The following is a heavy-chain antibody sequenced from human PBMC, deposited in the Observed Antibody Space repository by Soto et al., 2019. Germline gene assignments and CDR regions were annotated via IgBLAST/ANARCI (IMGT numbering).Heavy chain of an antibody. Sequence: GGSLRLSCAASGFTFSSYAMHWVRQAPGKGLEWVAVISYDGYNKYYADSVKGRFTISRDNAKNSLYLQMNSLRAEDTAVYYCATAYYCSTTSCYPYWGQGTLVTVSS. D-gene: IGHD2-2*01. V-gene: IGHV3-30-3*01. CDR3: ATAYYCSTTSCYPY. CDR1: GFTFSSYA. J-gene: IGHJ4*02. CDR2: ISYDGYNK.